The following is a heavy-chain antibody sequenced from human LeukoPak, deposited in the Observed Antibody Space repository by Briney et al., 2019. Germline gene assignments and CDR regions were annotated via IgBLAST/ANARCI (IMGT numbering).Heavy chain of an antibody. Sequence: GESLKISCKGSGYSFTSYWIGWVRQMPGKGLEWMGIIYPGDSDTRYSPSFQGQVTISADKSISTAYLQWSSLKASDTAMYYCARQKNYYYDSSGYYFEAFDIWGQGTMVTVSS. CDR3: ARQKNYYYDSSGYYFEAFDI. J-gene: IGHJ3*02. V-gene: IGHV5-51*01. D-gene: IGHD3-22*01. CDR2: IYPGDSDT. CDR1: GYSFTSYW.